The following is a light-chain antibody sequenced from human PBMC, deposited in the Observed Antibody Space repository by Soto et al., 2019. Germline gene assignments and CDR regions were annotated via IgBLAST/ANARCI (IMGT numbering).Light chain of an antibody. V-gene: IGKV2-28*01. CDR2: LGS. Sequence: IVMTKSPLSLPVTPGEPASIPCRSSQSLLHSNGYNYLDWYLQKPGQSPQLLIYLGSNRSSGVPDRFSGSGSGTDFTLKISRVEAEDVGVYYCMQALQTPLTFGPGTKVDIK. CDR1: QSLLHSNGYNY. CDR3: MQALQTPLT. J-gene: IGKJ3*01.